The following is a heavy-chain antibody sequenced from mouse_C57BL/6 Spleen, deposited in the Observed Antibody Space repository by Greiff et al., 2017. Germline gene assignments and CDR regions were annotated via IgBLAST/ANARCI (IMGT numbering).Heavy chain of an antibody. J-gene: IGHJ2*01. CDR2: IYPSDSET. V-gene: IGHV1-61*01. D-gene: IGHD2-4*01. Sequence: QVQLQQPGAELVRPGSSVKLSCKASGYTFTSCWMDWVKQRPGQGLEWIGNIYPSDSETHYNQKFKDKATLTVDKSSSTAYMQLSSLTSEDSAVYYCARGSYDYYFDYWGQGTTLTVSS. CDR1: GYTFTSCW. CDR3: ARGSYDYYFDY.